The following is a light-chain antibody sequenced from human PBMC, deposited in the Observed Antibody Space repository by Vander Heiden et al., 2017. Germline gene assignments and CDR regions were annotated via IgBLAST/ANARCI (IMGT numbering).Light chain of an antibody. CDR3: QSYDSSLSGWL. V-gene: IGLV1-40*01. CDR2: ADS. J-gene: IGLJ3*02. CDR1: ISNIGAGYD. Sequence: QSVLTQPPSVSGAPGQRVTHSCTRSISNIGAGYDLHWYQQLPGTAPKLLIYADSNRPSGVPDRFSGSKSGTSASLAITGLQAEDEAYFYCQSYDSSLSGWLFGGGTQLTVL.